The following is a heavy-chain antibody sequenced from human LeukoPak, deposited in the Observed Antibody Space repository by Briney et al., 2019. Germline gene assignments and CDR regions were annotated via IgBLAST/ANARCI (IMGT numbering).Heavy chain of an antibody. Sequence: GGSLRLSCAASGFAFSSYSMNWVRQAPGQGLGWVSSISSSSSYIYHADSVKGRFTISRDNAKNSLYLQMTSLRAEDTAVYYCARLRTNYDFWSGYLVYWGQGTLVTVSS. CDR3: ARLRTNYDFWSGYLVY. CDR2: ISSSSSYI. V-gene: IGHV3-21*01. J-gene: IGHJ4*02. D-gene: IGHD3-3*01. CDR1: GFAFSSYS.